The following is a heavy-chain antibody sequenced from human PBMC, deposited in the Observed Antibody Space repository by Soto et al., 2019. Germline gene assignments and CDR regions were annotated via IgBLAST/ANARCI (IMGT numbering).Heavy chain of an antibody. Sequence: EVQLLESGGGLVQPGGSLRLSCAASGFTFSSYAMSWVRQAPGKGLEWVSAISGSGGSTYYADSVKGRFTISRDNSKNTLYLQMNSLRAEDTAVYYCAKSPATETKDVSWAADFTDYWGQGTLVTVSS. CDR3: AKSPATETKDVSWAADFTDY. CDR2: ISGSGGST. J-gene: IGHJ4*02. V-gene: IGHV3-23*01. CDR1: GFTFSSYA. D-gene: IGHD6-25*01.